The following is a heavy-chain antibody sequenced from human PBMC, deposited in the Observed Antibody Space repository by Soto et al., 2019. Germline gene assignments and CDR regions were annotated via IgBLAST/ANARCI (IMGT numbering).Heavy chain of an antibody. CDR2: IYYSGST. D-gene: IGHD3-22*01. CDR3: ARDDSSGYYSGDAFDI. CDR1: GGSISSGDYY. Sequence: PSETLSLTCTVSGGSISSGDYYWSWIRQPPGKGLEWIGYIYYSGSTYYNPSLKSRVTISVDTSKNQFSLKLSSVTAADTAVYNCARDDSSGYYSGDAFDIWGQGTMVTVSS. J-gene: IGHJ3*02. V-gene: IGHV4-30-4*01.